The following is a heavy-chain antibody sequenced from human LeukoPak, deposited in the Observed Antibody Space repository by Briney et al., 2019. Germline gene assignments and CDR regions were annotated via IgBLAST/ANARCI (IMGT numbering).Heavy chain of an antibody. CDR2: ISYDESNK. CDR3: AKDACSGGGCPHFDI. CDR1: GFTFSNYG. V-gene: IGHV3-30*18. Sequence: AGGSLRLSCTASGFTFSNYGMHWVRQAPGKGLEWVAVISYDESNKYYADSVKGRFTISRDNSKNTLYLQMNSLRAEDTAVYYCAKDACSGGGCPHFDIWGQGTMVTVSS. D-gene: IGHD2-15*01. J-gene: IGHJ3*02.